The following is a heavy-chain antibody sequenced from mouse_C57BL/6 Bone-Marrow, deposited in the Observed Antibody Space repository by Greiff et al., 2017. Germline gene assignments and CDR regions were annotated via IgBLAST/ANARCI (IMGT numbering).Heavy chain of an antibody. CDR1: GYTFTSYG. J-gene: IGHJ1*03. D-gene: IGHD1-1*01. CDR3: ARGGNYYGSLWYFDV. Sequence: VQLKESGAELARPGASVKLSCKASGYTFTSYGISWVKQRTGQGLEWIGEIYPRSGNTYYNEKFKGKATLTADKSSSTAYMELRSLTSEDSAVYFCARGGNYYGSLWYFDVWGTGTTVTVSS. CDR2: IYPRSGNT. V-gene: IGHV1-81*01.